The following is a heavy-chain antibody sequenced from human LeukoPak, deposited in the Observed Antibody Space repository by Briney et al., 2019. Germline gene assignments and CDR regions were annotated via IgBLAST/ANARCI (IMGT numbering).Heavy chain of an antibody. CDR3: ARDATPYGSGSSFDY. CDR1: GGTFSSYA. D-gene: IGHD3-10*01. J-gene: IGHJ4*02. V-gene: IGHV1-69*13. CDR2: IIPIFDTA. Sequence: SVKVSCKASGGTFSSYAISWVRQAPGQGLEWMGRIIPIFDTANYAQKFQGRVTITADESTSTAYMELSSLRSEDTAVYYCARDATPYGSGSSFDYWGQGTLVTVSS.